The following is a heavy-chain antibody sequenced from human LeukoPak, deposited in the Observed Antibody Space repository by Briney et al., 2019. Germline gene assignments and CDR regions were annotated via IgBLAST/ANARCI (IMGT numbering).Heavy chain of an antibody. CDR3: ARAAYCGDDCYLNYFDY. V-gene: IGHV3-30*04. D-gene: IGHD2-21*02. CDR1: GFTFSSYA. CDR2: ISSDGSNK. J-gene: IGHJ4*02. Sequence: GRSLRLSCAASGFTFSSYAMHWVRQAPGKGLEWVALISSDGSNKYYADSVKGRFTISRDNFKNTLYLQMNGLRADDTAVYYCARAAYCGDDCYLNYFDYWGQGTLVTVSS.